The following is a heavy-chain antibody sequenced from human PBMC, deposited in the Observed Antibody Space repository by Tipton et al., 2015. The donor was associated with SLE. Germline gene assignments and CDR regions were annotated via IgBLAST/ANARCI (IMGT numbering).Heavy chain of an antibody. V-gene: IGHV3-30*02. Sequence: SLRLSCAASGFTFSSYGMHWVRQAPGKGLEWVAFIRYDGSNKYYADSVKGRFTISRDNSKNTLYLQMNSLRAEDTAVYYCARESQSRYYYDSSGYYYYFDYWGQGTLVTVSS. J-gene: IGHJ4*02. D-gene: IGHD3-22*01. CDR3: ARESQSRYYYDSSGYYYYFDY. CDR2: IRYDGSNK. CDR1: GFTFSSYG.